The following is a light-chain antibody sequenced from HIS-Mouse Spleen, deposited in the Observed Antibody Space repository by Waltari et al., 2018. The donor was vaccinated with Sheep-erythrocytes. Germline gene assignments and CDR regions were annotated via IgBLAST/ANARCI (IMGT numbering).Light chain of an antibody. CDR3: AAWDDSLNGPV. J-gene: IGLJ3*02. Sequence: QSVLTQPPSASGTPGQRVTISCSGSSSNIGSNTVNWYQQLPGTAPKLLIYSNKQRPSGVPDRFACSKSGTPASLAISGLQSEDEADYYCAAWDDSLNGPVFGGGTKLTVL. CDR2: SNK. V-gene: IGLV1-44*01. CDR1: SSNIGSNT.